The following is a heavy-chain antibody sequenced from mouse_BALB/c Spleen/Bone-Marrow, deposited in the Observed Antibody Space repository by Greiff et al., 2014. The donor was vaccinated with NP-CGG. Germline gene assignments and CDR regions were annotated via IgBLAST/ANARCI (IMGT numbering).Heavy chain of an antibody. CDR3: ARGDFPYFDYTMDY. Sequence: QVQLQQSGAELVRPGSSVKISCKASGYAFSSFWMNWVKQRPGQGPEWIGQIFPGDGDTNYNGKFKGKVTLTADKSSSTAYMQLSSLTSEDSAVYFCARGDFPYFDYTMDYWGQGTSVTVSS. D-gene: IGHD2-10*01. V-gene: IGHV1-80*01. CDR1: GYAFSSFW. J-gene: IGHJ4*01. CDR2: IFPGDGDT.